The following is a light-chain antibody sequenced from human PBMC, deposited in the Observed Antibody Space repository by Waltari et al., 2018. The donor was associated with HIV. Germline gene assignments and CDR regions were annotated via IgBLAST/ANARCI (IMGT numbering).Light chain of an antibody. Sequence: QSALTQPRSVSGSPGQSVTISCTGTSSDVGDYNSVSWYQQHPGKAPKLMIYDVSKWASGVPVLFSCSKSGNTASLTISVLQAEDEADYYCCSYAGTYTYVFGTGTKVTVL. CDR2: DVS. CDR1: SSDVGDYNS. J-gene: IGLJ1*01. CDR3: CSYAGTYTYV. V-gene: IGLV2-11*01.